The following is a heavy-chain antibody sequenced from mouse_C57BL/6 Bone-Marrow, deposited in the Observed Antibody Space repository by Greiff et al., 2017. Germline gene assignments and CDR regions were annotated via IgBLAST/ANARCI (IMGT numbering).Heavy chain of an antibody. D-gene: IGHD2-5*01. CDR2: IYPGSGST. CDR3: ARPYYSNYWYFDV. V-gene: IGHV1-55*01. CDR1: GYTFTSYW. Sequence: QVQLQQPGAELVKPGASVKMSCKASGYTFTSYWITWVKQRPGQGLEWIGDIYPGSGSTNYNEKFKSKATLTVDTSSSTAYLQLSSLTSEDYAVYYCARPYYSNYWYFDVWGTGTTVTGSS. J-gene: IGHJ1*03.